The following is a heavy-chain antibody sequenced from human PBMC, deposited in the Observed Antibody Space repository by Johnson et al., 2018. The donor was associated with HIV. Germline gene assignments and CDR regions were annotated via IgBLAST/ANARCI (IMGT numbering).Heavy chain of an antibody. CDR3: AKDYYYDSDGSSAKSFAFNI. J-gene: IGHJ3*02. CDR2: ISSSSSVT. CDR1: GFVFGAYP. D-gene: IGHD3-22*01. V-gene: IGHV3-23*04. Sequence: VQLVESGGGLLQPGGSLRLSCAASGFVFGAYPMSWVRQAPGKGLEWVAGISSSSSVTYYGDPVKGRFTISRDNSKNTLFLQMNSLRAGDTAVYYCAKDYYYDSDGSSAKSFAFNIWGQGTMVTVSS.